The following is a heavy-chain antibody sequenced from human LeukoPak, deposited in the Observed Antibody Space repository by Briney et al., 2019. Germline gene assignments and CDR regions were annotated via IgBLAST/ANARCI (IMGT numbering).Heavy chain of an antibody. CDR2: INPNSGGT. Sequence: GASVKVSCKASGYTFTGYYMHWVRQAPAQGLESMGWINPNSGGTNCAQKFQGRVTMTRDTSISTAYMELSRLRSDDTAVYYCARVTVVAATPEWFDPWGQGTLVTVSS. J-gene: IGHJ5*02. CDR3: ARVTVVAATPEWFDP. V-gene: IGHV1-2*02. D-gene: IGHD2-15*01. CDR1: GYTFTGYY.